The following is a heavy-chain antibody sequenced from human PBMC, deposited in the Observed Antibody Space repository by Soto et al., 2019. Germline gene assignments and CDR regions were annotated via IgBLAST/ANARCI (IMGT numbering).Heavy chain of an antibody. CDR1: GGSFSGYY. D-gene: IGHD6-6*01. CDR3: ARARSSSSLDY. Sequence: SETLSLTCAVYGGSFSGYYWSWIRQPPGKGLGWIGEINHSGSTNYNPSLKSRVTISVXXXXXXFXLXLXXVTAADTAVYYCARARSSSSLDYWGQGTLVT. J-gene: IGHJ4*02. CDR2: INHSGST. V-gene: IGHV4-34*01.